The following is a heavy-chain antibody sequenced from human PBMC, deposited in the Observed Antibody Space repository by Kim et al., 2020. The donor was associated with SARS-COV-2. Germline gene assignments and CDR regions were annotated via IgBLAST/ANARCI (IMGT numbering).Heavy chain of an antibody. Sequence: GGSLRLSCAASGFTFSGSAMHWVRQASGKGLEWVGRIRSKANSYATVYAASVKGRFTISRYDSKNTAYLQMNSLDTEDTAVYYCTSPSNVDTTMALTAWGQGNLVTVSS. CDR3: TSPSNVDTTMALTA. D-gene: IGHD5-18*01. CDR2: IRSKANSYAT. CDR1: GFTFSGSA. V-gene: IGHV3-73*01. J-gene: IGHJ4*02.